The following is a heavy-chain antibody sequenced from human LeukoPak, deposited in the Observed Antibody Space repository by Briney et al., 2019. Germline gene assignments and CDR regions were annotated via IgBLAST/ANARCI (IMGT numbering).Heavy chain of an antibody. J-gene: IGHJ4*02. V-gene: IGHV3-11*04. Sequence: TGGSLRLSCTASGFTFSDYYMSWIRQAPGKGLEWVSYISTSGSTIYYGDSVKGRFTISRDNAKNSLYLQMNSLRAEDTAVYYCARDSCSNGVCFDYWGPGTLVTVSS. CDR2: ISTSGSTI. CDR3: ARDSCSNGVCFDY. D-gene: IGHD2-8*01. CDR1: GFTFSDYY.